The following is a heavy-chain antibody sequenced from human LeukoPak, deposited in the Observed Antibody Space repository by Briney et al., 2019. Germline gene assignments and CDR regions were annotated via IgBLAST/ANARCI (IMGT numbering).Heavy chain of an antibody. Sequence: SSETLSLTCAVYGASLSGYYWSWIRQPPGKGLEWIGEINHSGSNTYNPSLRSRVTISVDPSKNQFSLKLSSVTAADTAVYYCARGRSSSSWYYYYMDVWGKGTTVTVSS. D-gene: IGHD6-13*01. CDR3: ARGRSSSSWYYYYMDV. CDR2: INHSGSN. CDR1: GASLSGYY. J-gene: IGHJ6*03. V-gene: IGHV4-34*01.